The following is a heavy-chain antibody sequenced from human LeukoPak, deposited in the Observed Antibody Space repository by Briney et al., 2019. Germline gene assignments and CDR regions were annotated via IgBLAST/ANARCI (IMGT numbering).Heavy chain of an antibody. Sequence: PLETLSLTCAVYGGSFSGYYWSWIRQPPGKGLEWIGEINHSGSTNYNPSLKSRVTISVDTSKNQFSLKLSSVTAADTAVYYCARSGGCSSTSCYQYNWFDPWGQGTLVTVSS. CDR1: GGSFSGYY. CDR2: INHSGST. V-gene: IGHV4-34*01. J-gene: IGHJ5*02. CDR3: ARSGGCSSTSCYQYNWFDP. D-gene: IGHD2-2*01.